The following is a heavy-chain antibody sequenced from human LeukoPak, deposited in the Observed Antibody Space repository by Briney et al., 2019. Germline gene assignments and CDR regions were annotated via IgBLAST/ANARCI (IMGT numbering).Heavy chain of an antibody. CDR2: IIPVLDIT. V-gene: IGHV1-69*04. CDR1: GGTFSSYA. Sequence: SVKVSCKASGGTFSSYAISWVRQAPGQGLEWMGRIIPVLDITNYAQKFQGRVTITTDRSTNTAYMELSSLRSDDTAVYYCARPRGTVTTYAFDYWGQGTLVIVSS. CDR3: ARPRGTVTTYAFDY. J-gene: IGHJ4*02. D-gene: IGHD4-17*01.